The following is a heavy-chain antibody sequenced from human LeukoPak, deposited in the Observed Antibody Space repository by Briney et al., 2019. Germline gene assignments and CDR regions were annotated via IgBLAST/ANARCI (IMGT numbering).Heavy chain of an antibody. CDR1: GYTFTHYA. J-gene: IGHJ4*02. V-gene: IGHV7-4-1*02. D-gene: IGHD1-26*01. CDR3: ARDLLGAYY. Sequence: ASVKASCKASGYTFTHYAINWVRQVPGQGLEWMGWINTNTGNPTYAQGFTGRFVFSLDTSVSTAYLQISSLKAEDTAVYYCARDLLGAYYWGQGTLVTVSS. CDR2: INTNTGNP.